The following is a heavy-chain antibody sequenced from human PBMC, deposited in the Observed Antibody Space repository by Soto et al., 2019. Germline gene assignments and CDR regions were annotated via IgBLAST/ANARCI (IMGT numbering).Heavy chain of an antibody. CDR1: GYTITTYG. CDR3: ARGAYGEVAFDI. V-gene: IGHV1-18*01. D-gene: IGHD4-17*01. CDR2: ISGHNGNT. J-gene: IGHJ3*02. Sequence: QVQLVQSGAEVKKPGASVKVSCKASGYTITTYGITWVRQAPGQGLEWMGWISGHNGNTNYAQKVQGRVTMTTDTSTTTAYMEVRSLRSDDTAVYYCARGAYGEVAFDIWGQGTMVTVSS.